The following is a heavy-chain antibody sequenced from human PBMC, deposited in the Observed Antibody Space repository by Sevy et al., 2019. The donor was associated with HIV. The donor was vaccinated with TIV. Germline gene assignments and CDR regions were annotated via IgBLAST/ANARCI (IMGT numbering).Heavy chain of an antibody. CDR3: AKDIAGKDYDSSGYYFDYFDY. J-gene: IGHJ4*02. D-gene: IGHD3-22*01. CDR2: ISWDGSST. Sequence: GESLKISCAASGFTFDDYTMHWVRQAPGKGLEWVSLISWDGSSTYYADSVKGRFTISRDNSKNSLYLQMNSLRTEDTALYYCAKDIAGKDYDSSGYYFDYFDYWGQGTLVTVSS. CDR1: GFTFDDYT. V-gene: IGHV3-43*01.